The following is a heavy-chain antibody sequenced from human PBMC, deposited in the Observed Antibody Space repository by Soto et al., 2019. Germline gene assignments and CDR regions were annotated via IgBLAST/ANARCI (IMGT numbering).Heavy chain of an antibody. D-gene: IGHD4-17*01. J-gene: IGHJ4*02. Sequence: GGSLRLSCAASGFTFSSYGMHWVRQAPGKGLEWVAVISNDGGNKYYADSVKGRFAISRDNSKNTLYLQMNSLRAEDTAVYYCAKDTRGNYGTLDYWGQGTLVTVSS. CDR2: ISNDGGNK. CDR3: AKDTRGNYGTLDY. V-gene: IGHV3-30*18. CDR1: GFTFSSYG.